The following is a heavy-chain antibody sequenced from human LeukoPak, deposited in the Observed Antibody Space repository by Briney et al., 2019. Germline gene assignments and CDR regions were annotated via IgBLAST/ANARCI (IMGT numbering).Heavy chain of an antibody. J-gene: IGHJ4*02. CDR1: GYTFTGYY. CDR2: INPNSGVT. CDR3: GRGTRRGYSFGIEC. Sequence: ASVNVSCKASGYTFTGYYMHWVRQAPGQGLEWMGWINPNSGVTNCAQKFQGRVTMTRDTSISSAYMELSRLRSDDTAVYYCGRGTRRGYSFGIECWGQGTLVTVSS. D-gene: IGHD5-18*01. V-gene: IGHV1-2*02.